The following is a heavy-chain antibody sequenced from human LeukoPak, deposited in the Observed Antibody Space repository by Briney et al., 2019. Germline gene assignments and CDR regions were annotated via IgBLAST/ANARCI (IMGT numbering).Heavy chain of an antibody. J-gene: IGHJ4*02. V-gene: IGHV1-18*01. Sequence: ASVKVSCKASGGTFSSYAISWVRQAPGQGLEWMGWISAYNGNTNYAQKLQGRVTMTTDTSTSTAYMELRSLRSDDTAVYYCARNDDEYYDILTGYSWIDYWGQGTLVTVSS. CDR1: GGTFSSYA. CDR2: ISAYNGNT. D-gene: IGHD3-9*01. CDR3: ARNDDEYYDILTGYSWIDY.